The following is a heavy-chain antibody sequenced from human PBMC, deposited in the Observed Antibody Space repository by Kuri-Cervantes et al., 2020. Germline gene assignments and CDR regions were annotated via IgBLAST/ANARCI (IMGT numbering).Heavy chain of an antibody. CDR1: GFTVSSNY. CDR3: ARDGVDTEYYYYYHGMDV. J-gene: IGHJ6*02. Sequence: GESLKISCAASGFTVSSNYMSWVRQAPGKGLEWVSAISGSGGSTYYADSVKGRFTISRDNSKNTLYLQMNSLRAEDTAVYYCARDGVDTEYYYYYHGMDVWGQGTTVTGYS. D-gene: IGHD5-18*01. V-gene: IGHV3-23*01. CDR2: ISGSGGST.